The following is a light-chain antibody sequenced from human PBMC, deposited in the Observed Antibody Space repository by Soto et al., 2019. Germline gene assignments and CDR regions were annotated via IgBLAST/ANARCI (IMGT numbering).Light chain of an antibody. V-gene: IGLV3-25*03. Sequence: SYELTQPPSVSVSPGQTARITCSGAALPKQYAYWYQQKPGQAPVLVIYKDSERPSGIPERFSGSSSGTTVTLTISGVQAEDEADYYCQSADSSGTYVVFGGGTKRTVL. CDR2: KDS. CDR1: ALPKQY. J-gene: IGLJ2*01. CDR3: QSADSSGTYVV.